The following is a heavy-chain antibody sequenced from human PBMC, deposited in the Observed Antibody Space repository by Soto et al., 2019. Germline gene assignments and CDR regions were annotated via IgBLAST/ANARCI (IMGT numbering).Heavy chain of an antibody. CDR3: ATTPWQLSITFYYYYYMDV. CDR1: GGTFSSYT. V-gene: IGHV1-69*02. J-gene: IGHJ6*03. D-gene: IGHD3-16*02. CDR2: IIPILGIA. Sequence: QVQLVQSGAEVKKPGSSVKVSCKASGGTFSSYTISWVRQAPGQGLEWMGRIIPILGIANYAQKFQGRVTITADKSTSTAYMELSSLRSEDTAVYYCATTPWQLSITFYYYYYMDVWGKGTTVTVSS.